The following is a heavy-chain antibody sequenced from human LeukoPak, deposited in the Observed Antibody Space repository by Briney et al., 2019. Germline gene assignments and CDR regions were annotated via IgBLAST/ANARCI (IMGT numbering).Heavy chain of an antibody. V-gene: IGHV4-30-2*01. CDR3: AREKMVGYSYGFWDRKGLYDY. CDR2: IYHSGST. CDR1: GGSISSGGYS. D-gene: IGHD5-18*01. J-gene: IGHJ4*02. Sequence: SSETLSLTCAVSGGSISSGGYSWSWIRQPPGKGLEWIGYIYHSGSTYYNPSLKSRVTISVDTSKNQFSLKLSSVTAADTAVYYCAREKMVGYSYGFWDRKGLYDYWGQGTLVTVSS.